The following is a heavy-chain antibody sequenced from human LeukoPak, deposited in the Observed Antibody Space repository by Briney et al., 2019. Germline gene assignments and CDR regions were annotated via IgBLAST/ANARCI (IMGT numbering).Heavy chain of an antibody. J-gene: IGHJ5*02. D-gene: IGHD6-13*01. CDR2: ISSSGTYI. CDR3: ARSSSSWRTNWFDP. CDR1: GFTFSSYG. Sequence: PGGSLRLSCAASGFTFSSYGMNWVRQAPGKGLEWVSSISSSGTYIYFADSVKGRFTISRDNAKNSLYLQMNSLRAEDTALYYCARSSSSWRTNWFDPWGQGTLVTVSS. V-gene: IGHV3-21*04.